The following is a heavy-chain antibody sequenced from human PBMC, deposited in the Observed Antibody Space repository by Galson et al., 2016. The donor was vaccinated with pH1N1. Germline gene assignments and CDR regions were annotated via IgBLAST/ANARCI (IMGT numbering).Heavy chain of an antibody. V-gene: IGHV3-7*01. CDR3: AGERPGAFHL. D-gene: IGHD6-25*01. J-gene: IGHJ3*01. CDR1: GFTFSTYW. Sequence: SLRLSCADSGFTFSTYWMTWVRQIPGKGLQWLANIKQDGSEKHHVDSVKGRFTISRDNAKNSLYLQMNSLRAEDTAVYYCAGERPGAFHLWGQGTMVIVSS. CDR2: IKQDGSEK.